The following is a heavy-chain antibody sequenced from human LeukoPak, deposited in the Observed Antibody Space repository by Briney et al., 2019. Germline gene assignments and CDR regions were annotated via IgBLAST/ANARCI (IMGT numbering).Heavy chain of an antibody. CDR2: IYYSGST. Sequence: SETLSLTCTVSGGSISSGDYYWSWIRQPPGKGLEWIGYIYYSGSTDYNPSLKSRVSISVDTSKNQFSLKLSSVTAAGTAVYYCTRDAVLPAPIRMDVWGQGTTVTVSS. V-gene: IGHV4-30-4*01. CDR1: GGSISSGDYY. D-gene: IGHD2/OR15-2a*01. J-gene: IGHJ6*02. CDR3: TRDAVLPAPIRMDV.